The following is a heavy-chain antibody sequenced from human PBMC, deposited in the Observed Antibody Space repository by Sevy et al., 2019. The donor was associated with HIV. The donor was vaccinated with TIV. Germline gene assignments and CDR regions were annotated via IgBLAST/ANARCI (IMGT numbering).Heavy chain of an antibody. CDR3: ARGADYFDSSGANFEY. V-gene: IGHV3-33*01. D-gene: IGHD3-22*01. CDR2: IWYDGSSK. Sequence: GGSLRLSCAASGFSFSNYGMHWVRQAPGKGLEWVALIWYDGSSKYYADSVKGRLTISRANSKNTLSLQMISLRAEDTAVYYCARGADYFDSSGANFEYWGQGTLVTVSS. CDR1: GFSFSNYG. J-gene: IGHJ4*02.